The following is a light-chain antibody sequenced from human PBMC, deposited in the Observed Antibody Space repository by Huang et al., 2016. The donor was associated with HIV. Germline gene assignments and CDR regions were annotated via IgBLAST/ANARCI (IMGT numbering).Light chain of an antibody. J-gene: IGKJ2*01. Sequence: IQITQSPSTLSASIGDRVTITCRASQSLSGWLAWYQQRPGNAPNLLISKASSLQSGVPPRFSGSGSGTDFILTISSLQPDDFATYYCQQLHNSPYTFGQGTKLEIK. CDR2: KAS. V-gene: IGKV1-5*03. CDR1: QSLSGW. CDR3: QQLHNSPYT.